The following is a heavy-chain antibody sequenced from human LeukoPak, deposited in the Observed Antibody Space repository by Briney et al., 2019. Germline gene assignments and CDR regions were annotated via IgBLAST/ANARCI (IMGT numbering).Heavy chain of an antibody. D-gene: IGHD6-6*01. J-gene: IGHJ6*02. CDR3: ARRSYSSSSNYYYYGMDV. Sequence: PSETLSLTCAVYGGSFSGYYWSWIRQPPGKGLEWIGYIYYSGSTNYNPSLKSRVTISVDTSKNQFSLKLSSVTAADTAVYYCARRSYSSSSNYYYYGMDVWGQGTTVTVSS. CDR2: IYYSGST. V-gene: IGHV4-59*08. CDR1: GGSFSGYY.